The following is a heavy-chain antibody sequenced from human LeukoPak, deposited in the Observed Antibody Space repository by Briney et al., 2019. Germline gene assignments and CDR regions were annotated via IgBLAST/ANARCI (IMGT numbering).Heavy chain of an antibody. CDR2: IIPILGIA. D-gene: IGHD3-9*01. CDR1: GGTFSSYA. V-gene: IGHV1-69*04. Sequence: GASAKVSCKASGGTFSSYAISWVRQAPGQGLEWMGRIIPILGIANYAQKFQGRVTITADKSTSTAYRELSSLRSEDTAVYYCARARLRYFDWLIRNAFDIWGQGTMVTVSS. J-gene: IGHJ3*02. CDR3: ARARLRYFDWLIRNAFDI.